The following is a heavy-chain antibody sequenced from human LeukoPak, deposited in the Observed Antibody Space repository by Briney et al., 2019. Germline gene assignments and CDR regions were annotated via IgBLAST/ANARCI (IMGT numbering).Heavy chain of an antibody. V-gene: IGHV5-51*01. J-gene: IGHJ3*02. Sequence: GESLKISCGGSGYSFTSYWIGWVRQMPGKGLEWMGIIYPGNSDTKYSPSFQGQVTISVDKSINTAYLQWSSLKGSDTAIYYCARHLASSTWSAFDIWGQGTMVTVSS. CDR1: GYSFTSYW. CDR3: ARHLASSTWSAFDI. D-gene: IGHD6-6*01. CDR2: IYPGNSDT.